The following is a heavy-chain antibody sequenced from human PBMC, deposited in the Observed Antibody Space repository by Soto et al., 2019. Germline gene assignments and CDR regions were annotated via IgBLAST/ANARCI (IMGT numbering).Heavy chain of an antibody. CDR1: GFTFRSHS. J-gene: IGHJ4*02. V-gene: IGHV3-48*01. CDR2: ISTGSSTI. CDR3: VRHPDY. Sequence: GGSLRLSCAASGFTFRSHSMNWVRQAPGKGLEWISYISTGSSTIYYADSVKGRFIISRDNAKNSLYLHMNSLRTEDTAVYYCVRHPDYWGQGTLVTVS.